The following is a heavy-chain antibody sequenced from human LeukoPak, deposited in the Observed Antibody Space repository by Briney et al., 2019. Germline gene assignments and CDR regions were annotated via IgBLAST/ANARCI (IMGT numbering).Heavy chain of an antibody. CDR3: ARRAGAYTHPYDY. D-gene: IGHD3-16*01. J-gene: IGHJ4*02. CDR1: GFTFSSYG. CDR2: ISYDGSNK. V-gene: IGHV3-30*03. Sequence: GGSLRLSCAASGFTFSSYGMHWVRQAPGKGLEWVAVISYDGSNKYYADSVKGRFTISRDNPKNTLYLQMNSLRAEDTAVYYCARRAGAYTHPYDYWGQGTLVTVS.